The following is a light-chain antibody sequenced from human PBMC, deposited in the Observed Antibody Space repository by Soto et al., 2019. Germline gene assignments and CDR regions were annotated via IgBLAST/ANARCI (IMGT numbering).Light chain of an antibody. CDR2: VNRDGSH. J-gene: IGLJ7*01. CDR1: SGHSSYA. V-gene: IGLV4-69*01. Sequence: QLVLTQSPSASDSLGASVKLTCTLSSGHSSYAIAWHQQQPEKGPRYLMKVNRDGSHNKGDGIPDRFSGSSSGAERYLTISSLQSEDEADYYCQTWGTGIAVFGGGTQLTVL. CDR3: QTWGTGIAV.